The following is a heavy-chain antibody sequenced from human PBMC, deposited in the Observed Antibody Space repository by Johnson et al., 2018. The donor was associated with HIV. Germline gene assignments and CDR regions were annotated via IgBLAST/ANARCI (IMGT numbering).Heavy chain of an antibody. CDR2: ISYDGSNK. D-gene: IGHD1-20*01. CDR3: AKDSGANGNDGAVGV. Sequence: QVQLVESGGGVVQPGRSLRLSCAASGFTFSSYGMHWVRQAPGKGLEWVAVISYDGSNKYYADSVKGRFTISRDNSTNTLYLQMNSLISEDTAVDYCAKDSGANGNDGAVGVWGQGTMVTV. J-gene: IGHJ3*01. CDR1: GFTFSSYG. V-gene: IGHV3-30*18.